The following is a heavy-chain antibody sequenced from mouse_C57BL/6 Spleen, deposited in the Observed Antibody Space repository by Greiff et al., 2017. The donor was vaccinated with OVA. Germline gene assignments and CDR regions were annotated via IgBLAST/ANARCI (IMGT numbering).Heavy chain of an antibody. CDR2: IDPSDSET. J-gene: IGHJ3*01. Sequence: QVQLQQPGAELVRPGSSVKLSCKASGYTFTSYWMHWVTQRPIQGLEWIGNIDPSDSETHYNQKFKDKATLTVDKSSSTAYMQLSSLTSEDSAVYYCALYDYDGPWFAYWGQGTLVTVSA. D-gene: IGHD2-4*01. CDR3: ALYDYDGPWFAY. CDR1: GYTFTSYW. V-gene: IGHV1-52*01.